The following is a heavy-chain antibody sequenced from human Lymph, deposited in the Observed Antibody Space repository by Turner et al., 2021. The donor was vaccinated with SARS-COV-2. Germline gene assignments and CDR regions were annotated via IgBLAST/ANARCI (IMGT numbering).Heavy chain of an antibody. CDR1: GGSISSGDYY. CDR2: IYYSGST. D-gene: IGHD2-8*01. J-gene: IGHJ4*02. Sequence: QVQLQESGPGLVKPSQTLSLTCTVSGGSISSGDYYWGWIRQPPGKGLEWMGYIYYSGSTFNNPSLKSRVTISVDTSKNQFSLKLSSVTAADTAVYYCARVVVLRRAYFDYWGQGTLVTVSS. V-gene: IGHV4-30-4*01. CDR3: ARVVVLRRAYFDY.